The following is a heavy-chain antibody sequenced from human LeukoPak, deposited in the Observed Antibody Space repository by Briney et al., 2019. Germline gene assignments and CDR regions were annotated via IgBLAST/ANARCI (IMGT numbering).Heavy chain of an antibody. D-gene: IGHD3-22*01. CDR1: GYTFTAYY. CDR3: APTPPEDYDDSGYFDY. CDR2: INPNSGGT. V-gene: IGHV1-2*02. Sequence: GASVKVSCKASGYTFTAYYVHWVRQAPGQGLEWMGWINPNSGGTKYAQKFQGRVTMTRDTSISTAYMELTRLRSDETAMYYCAPTPPEDYDDSGYFDYWGQGTLVTVSS. J-gene: IGHJ4*02.